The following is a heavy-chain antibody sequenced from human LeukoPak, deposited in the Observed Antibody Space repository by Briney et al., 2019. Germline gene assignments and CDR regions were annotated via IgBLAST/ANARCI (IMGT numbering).Heavy chain of an antibody. D-gene: IGHD3-10*01. V-gene: IGHV3-74*01. CDR3: ASLSAYGSGSYYNGY. CDR1: GSIFKNYW. J-gene: IGHJ4*02. CDR2: INPNGITT. Sequence: PGGSLRLSCAASGSIFKNYWMHWVRQAPGKGLVWVARINPNGITTTYTDSVKGRFTISRDNAKNTLYLQMNSLRVEDTAVYYCASLSAYGSGSYYNGYWGQGTLVTVSS.